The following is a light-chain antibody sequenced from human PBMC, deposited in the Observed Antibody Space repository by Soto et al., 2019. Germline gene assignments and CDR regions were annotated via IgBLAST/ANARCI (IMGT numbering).Light chain of an antibody. Sequence: DIQMTQSPSTLSASVGDRFTITCRASQSISSWLAWYQQKPGKAPKLLIFDASSLESGVPSRFSGSGSGTEFTLTISSLQPDDFATYYCQQYINFWTFGQGTKVDI. CDR3: QQYINFWT. CDR2: DAS. CDR1: QSISSW. J-gene: IGKJ1*01. V-gene: IGKV1-5*01.